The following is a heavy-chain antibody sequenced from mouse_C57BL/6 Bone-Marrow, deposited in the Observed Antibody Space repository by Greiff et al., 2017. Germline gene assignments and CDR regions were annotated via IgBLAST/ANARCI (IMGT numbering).Heavy chain of an antibody. V-gene: IGHV1-81*01. J-gene: IGHJ3*01. CDR1: GYTFTSYG. Sequence: QVQLQQSGAELARPGASVKLSCKASGYTFTSYGISWVKQSTGQGLEWIGEIYPRSGNTYYNENFKGKATLTADKSSSTAYLELRSLTSEDSAVYFCAREGDYYGPAWFAYWGQGTLVTVSA. CDR2: IYPRSGNT. CDR3: AREGDYYGPAWFAY. D-gene: IGHD1-1*01.